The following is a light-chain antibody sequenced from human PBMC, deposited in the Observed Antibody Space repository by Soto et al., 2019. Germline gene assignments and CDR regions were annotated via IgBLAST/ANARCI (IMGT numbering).Light chain of an antibody. J-gene: IGKJ1*01. V-gene: IGKV1-5*01. CDR2: DAS. CDR3: QQYKKWGT. CDR1: QSISSW. Sequence: DIPRTQSPSTLSASVGDRVTITGRASQSISSWLAWYQPKPGKAPKLLIYDASSLESGVPSRFSGSGSGTEFTLTISSLKPDDFATYYCQQYKKWGTFGQGTKVDIK.